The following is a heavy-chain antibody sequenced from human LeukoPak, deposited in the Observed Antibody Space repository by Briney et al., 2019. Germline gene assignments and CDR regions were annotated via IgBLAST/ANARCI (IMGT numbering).Heavy chain of an antibody. CDR1: GFTFSGYA. D-gene: IGHD3-22*01. CDR2: ISYDGSNK. CDR3: AKGSYYDSSGSFYFDY. J-gene: IGHJ4*02. V-gene: IGHV3-30*04. Sequence: GRSLRLSCAASGFTFSGYAMHWVRQAPGKGLEWVAVISYDGSNKYYAGSVKGRFTISRDNSKNTLYVQVNSLGTEDTAAYYCAKGSYYDSSGSFYFDYWGQGTLVTVSS.